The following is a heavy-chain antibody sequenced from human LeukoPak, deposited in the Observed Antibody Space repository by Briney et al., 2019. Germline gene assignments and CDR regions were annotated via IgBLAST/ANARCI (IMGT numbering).Heavy chain of an antibody. CDR1: GGSISSYY. CDR3: ASSEYSSSSPDY. Sequence: PTETLSLTCTVSGGSISSYYWSWIRQPPGKGLEWIGYIYYSGSTNYNPSLKSRVTISVDTSKNQFSLKLSSVTATDTAVYYCASSEYSSSSPDYWGQGTLVTVSS. V-gene: IGHV4-59*01. CDR2: IYYSGST. J-gene: IGHJ4*02. D-gene: IGHD6-6*01.